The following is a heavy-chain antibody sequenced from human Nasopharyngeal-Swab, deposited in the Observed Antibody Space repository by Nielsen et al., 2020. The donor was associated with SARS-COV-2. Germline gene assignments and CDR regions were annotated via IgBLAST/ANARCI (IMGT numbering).Heavy chain of an antibody. J-gene: IGHJ4*02. Sequence: GESLKISCAASGFTFSSYAMHWVRQAPGKGLEWVADISYDGSNKYYADSVKGRFTISRDNSKNTLYLQMNSLRAEDTAVYYCARTLGGSYFADFDYWGQGTLVTVSS. CDR2: ISYDGSNK. CDR1: GFTFSSYA. D-gene: IGHD1-26*01. CDR3: ARTLGGSYFADFDY. V-gene: IGHV3-30-3*01.